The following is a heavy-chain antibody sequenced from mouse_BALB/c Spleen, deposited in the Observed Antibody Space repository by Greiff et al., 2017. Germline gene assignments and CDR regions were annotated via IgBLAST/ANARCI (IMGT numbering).Heavy chain of an antibody. Sequence: EVQRVESGPGLVKPSQSLSLTCTVTGYSITSDYAWNWIRQFPGNNLEWMGYISYSGSTSYNPSLKSRISITRDTSKNQFFLQLNSVTTEDTATYYCARKGPSAWFAYWGQGTLVTVSA. J-gene: IGHJ3*01. CDR1: GYSITSDYA. V-gene: IGHV3-2*02. CDR2: ISYSGST. CDR3: ARKGPSAWFAY.